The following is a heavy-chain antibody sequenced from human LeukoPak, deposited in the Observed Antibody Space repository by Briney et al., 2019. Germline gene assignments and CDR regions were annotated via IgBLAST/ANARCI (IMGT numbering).Heavy chain of an antibody. V-gene: IGHV3-7*03. Sequence: GGSLRLSYAASGFTFSNYWMSWVRQAPAKGLEWVANIKQDGSEKYYVDSVKGRFTISRDNAKNSLFLQMNSLRAEDTAVYYCARDAPLPLAARTRSYFDYWGQGTLVTVSS. J-gene: IGHJ4*02. CDR3: ARDAPLPLAARTRSYFDY. CDR1: GFTFSNYW. CDR2: IKQDGSEK. D-gene: IGHD6-6*01.